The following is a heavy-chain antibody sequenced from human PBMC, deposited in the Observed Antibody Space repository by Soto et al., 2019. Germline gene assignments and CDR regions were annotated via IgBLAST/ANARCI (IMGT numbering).Heavy chain of an antibody. CDR3: AREILSVGYCSSTSCWGYYYGMDV. Sequence: SETLSLTCAVYGGSFSGYYWSWIRQPPGKGLEWIGEINHSGSTNYNPSLKSRVTISVDTSKNQFSLKLSSVTAAATAGYYCAREILSVGYCSSTSCWGYYYGMDVWGQGTTVTVSS. CDR1: GGSFSGYY. V-gene: IGHV4-34*01. J-gene: IGHJ6*02. D-gene: IGHD2-2*01. CDR2: INHSGST.